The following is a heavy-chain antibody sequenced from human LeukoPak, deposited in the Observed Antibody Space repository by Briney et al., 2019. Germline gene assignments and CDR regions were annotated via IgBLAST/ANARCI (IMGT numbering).Heavy chain of an antibody. CDR2: MNPNSGNT. V-gene: IGHV1-8*01. CDR1: GYTFSSYG. Sequence: ASVKVSCKASGYTFSSYGINWVRQATGQGLEWMGWMNPNSGNTGYAQKFQGRVTMTRNTSINTAYMELSSLRSEDTAVYYCARVYSRRSSGYYYADYWGQGALVTVSS. D-gene: IGHD3-22*01. CDR3: ARVYSRRSSGYYYADY. J-gene: IGHJ4*02.